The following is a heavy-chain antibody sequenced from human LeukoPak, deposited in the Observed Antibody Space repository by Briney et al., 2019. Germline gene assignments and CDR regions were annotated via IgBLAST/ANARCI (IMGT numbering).Heavy chain of an antibody. CDR3: AREPSSSGWYWFDP. D-gene: IGHD6-19*01. CDR2: INHSGST. J-gene: IGHJ5*02. Sequence: SETLSLTCAVYGGSFSGYYWSWIRQPPGKGLEWIGEINHSGSTNYNPSLKSRVTISVDTSKNQFSLKLSSVAAADTAVYYCAREPSSSGWYWFDPWGQGTLVTVSS. CDR1: GGSFSGYY. V-gene: IGHV4-34*01.